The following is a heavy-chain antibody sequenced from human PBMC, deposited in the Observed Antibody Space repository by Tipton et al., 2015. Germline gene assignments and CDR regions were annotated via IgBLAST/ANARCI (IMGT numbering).Heavy chain of an antibody. CDR3: ARHKDSGTYPLDY. CDR1: SDSINKYY. V-gene: IGHV4-59*08. J-gene: IGHJ4*02. CDR2: IQYSGGT. D-gene: IGHD3-10*01. Sequence: TLSLTCTVSSDSINKYYWSWIRQPPGKELQWIGYIQYSGGTNYNPSLESRVSMSVDTSKTQFSLEMRSVTATDTAVYYCARHKDSGTYPLDYWGQGTLVTVST.